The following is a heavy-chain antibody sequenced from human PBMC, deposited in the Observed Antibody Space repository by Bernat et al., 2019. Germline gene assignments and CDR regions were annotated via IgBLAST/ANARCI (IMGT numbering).Heavy chain of an antibody. CDR1: GGTFSSYA. V-gene: IGHV1-69*04. CDR2: IIPILGIA. Sequence: QVQLGQSGAEVKKPGSSVKVSCKASGGTFSSYAISWVRQAPGQGLEWMGRIIPILGIANYAQKFQGRVTITADKSTSTAYLELSSLRSEDTAVYYCASFRLGELSLATFDYWGQGTLVTVSS. J-gene: IGHJ4*02. D-gene: IGHD3-16*02. CDR3: ASFRLGELSLATFDY.